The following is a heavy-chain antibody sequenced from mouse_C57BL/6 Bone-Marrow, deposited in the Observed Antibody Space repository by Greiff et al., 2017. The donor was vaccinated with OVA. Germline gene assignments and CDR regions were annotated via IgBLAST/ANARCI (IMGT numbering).Heavy chain of an antibody. CDR3: TRRAWFAY. J-gene: IGHJ3*01. V-gene: IGHV1-15*01. Sequence: VQLQQSGAELVRPGASVTLSCKASGYTFTDYEMNWVKQTPVHGLEWIGAIDPETGGTAYNQKFKGTAILTADKSSSTAYMELRSLTSEDSAVCYCTRRAWFAYWGQGTLVTVSA. CDR1: GYTFTDYE. CDR2: IDPETGGT.